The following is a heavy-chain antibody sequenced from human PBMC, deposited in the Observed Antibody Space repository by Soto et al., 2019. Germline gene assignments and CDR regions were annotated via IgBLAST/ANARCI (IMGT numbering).Heavy chain of an antibody. CDR1: GYTFTSYG. J-gene: IGHJ4*02. CDR3: ARVLRVSPPGSCDY. CDR2: ISAYNGNT. V-gene: IGHV1-18*01. D-gene: IGHD6-13*01. Sequence: ASVKVSCKASGYTFTSYGISWVRQAPGQGLEWMGWISAYNGNTNYAQKLQGRVTKTTDTSTSTAYMELRSLRSDDTAVYYCARVLRVSPPGSCDYWGQGTLVTVSS.